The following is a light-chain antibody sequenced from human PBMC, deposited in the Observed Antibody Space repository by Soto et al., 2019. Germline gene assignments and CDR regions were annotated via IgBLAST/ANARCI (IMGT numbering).Light chain of an antibody. CDR2: AAS. Sequence: DIQMTQSPSSVSASVGGRVTITCRASQGINIWLAWYQQKPGKAPNLLIYAASSLQSGVPSRFSGSGSGTDFTLTISSLQPEDFATYYCQQANGFPYTFGQGTKLQIK. J-gene: IGKJ2*01. V-gene: IGKV1-12*01. CDR1: QGINIW. CDR3: QQANGFPYT.